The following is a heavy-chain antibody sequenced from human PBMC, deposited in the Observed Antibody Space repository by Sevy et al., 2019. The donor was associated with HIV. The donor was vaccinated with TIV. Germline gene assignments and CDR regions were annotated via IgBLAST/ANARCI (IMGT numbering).Heavy chain of an antibody. Sequence: GGSLRLSCAATGFTFSNYAMHWVRQAPGKGMEWVAIIWSDGAYQYHGDSVKGRFTISRDNSKNTLYLQMNNVIVEDTVVYYCARVGYYYDNAAYYALDSWGQGTLVTVSS. V-gene: IGHV3-33*01. J-gene: IGHJ4*02. CDR2: IWSDGAYQ. D-gene: IGHD3-22*01. CDR1: GFTFSNYA. CDR3: ARVGYYYDNAAYYALDS.